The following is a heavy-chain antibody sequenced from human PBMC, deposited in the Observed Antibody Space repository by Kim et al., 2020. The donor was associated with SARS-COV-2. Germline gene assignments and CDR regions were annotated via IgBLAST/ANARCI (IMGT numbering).Heavy chain of an antibody. CDR2: IYPGDSDA. J-gene: IGHJ3*02. D-gene: IGHD3-22*01. Sequence: GESLKISCKGSGYTFINHWIGWVRQKPGKGLEWMGIIYPGDSDARNSPSFQGRVTISVDTAITTAYLQWSSLKASDTAMYYCARLRYYDTSGSYATFDIWGQGTMVTVSS. CDR3: ARLRYYDTSGSYATFDI. CDR1: GYTFINHW. V-gene: IGHV5-51*01.